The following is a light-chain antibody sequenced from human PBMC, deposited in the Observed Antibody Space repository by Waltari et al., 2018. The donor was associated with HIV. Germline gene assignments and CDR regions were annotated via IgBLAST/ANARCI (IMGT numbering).Light chain of an antibody. Sequence: EIVLTQSPATLSLSPGERATLSCRASQSVSSSLAWYQQKPGQAPRLLLFDASNRATGIPARFSGSGSGTDFTLTISSLEPEDCAVYYCQQRSNWPITFGQGTRLEIK. CDR3: QQRSNWPIT. J-gene: IGKJ5*01. CDR1: QSVSSS. CDR2: DAS. V-gene: IGKV3-11*01.